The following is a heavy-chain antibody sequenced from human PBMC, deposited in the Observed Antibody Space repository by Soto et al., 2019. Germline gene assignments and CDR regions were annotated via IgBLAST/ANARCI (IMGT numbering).Heavy chain of an antibody. V-gene: IGHV1-18*04. J-gene: IGHJ4*02. D-gene: IGHD3-9*01. CDR2: ISAYNGDT. Sequence: QDHLVQSGADVKKPGASAKVSCKASGYTFKNYGITWVRPAPGRGLEWVAWISAYNGDTRYAQHFQGRVTVTTETVTNTAYMELRSLRPDDTAVYLGVLGGLETGYYRDMDYGGQGTLVSVSS. CDR1: GYTFKNYG. CDR3: VLGGLETGYYRDMDY.